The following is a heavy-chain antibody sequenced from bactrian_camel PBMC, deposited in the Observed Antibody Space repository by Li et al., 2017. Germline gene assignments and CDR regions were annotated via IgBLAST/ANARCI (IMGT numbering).Heavy chain of an antibody. V-gene: IGHV3S53*01. CDR2: IATDGRT. CDR1: GFVYASYS. D-gene: IGHD3*01. Sequence: HVQLVESGGGLVQPGGSLRLSCVADGFVYASYSMAWFRQAPGLEREGVAVIATDGRTAYRDSVKGRFTISKDTARNTLYLQLNSLKTEDTAMYYCAKDHMGGFMYSLGSNGLDYWGKGTQVTVS. J-gene: IGHJ7*01.